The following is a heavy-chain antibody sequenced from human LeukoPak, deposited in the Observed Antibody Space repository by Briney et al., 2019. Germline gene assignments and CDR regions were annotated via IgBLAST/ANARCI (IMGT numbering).Heavy chain of an antibody. V-gene: IGHV1-18*01. Sequence: ASVKVSCKASGYTFSSDGISWVRQAPGQGLEWMGWISGYNGNTNYAQKLQGRVTMTTDTSTRTAYMELRSLRSDDTAVYYCARDDYGDYQTAFDIWGKGTMVTVS. D-gene: IGHD4-17*01. J-gene: IGHJ3*02. CDR3: ARDDYGDYQTAFDI. CDR1: GYTFSSDG. CDR2: ISGYNGNT.